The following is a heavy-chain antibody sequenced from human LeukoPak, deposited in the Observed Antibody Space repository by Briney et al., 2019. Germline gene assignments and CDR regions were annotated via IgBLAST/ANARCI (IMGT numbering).Heavy chain of an antibody. D-gene: IGHD5-12*01. CDR1: GGSMSSNTYY. Sequence: SETLSLTCTVSGGSMSSNTYYWGWIRQPPGKGLEWIGTIYYSGSTYYNPSLKSRVTISVDTSKNQFSLKLSSVTAADTAVYYCAREGVSGYDWGPFDYWGQGTLVTVSS. V-gene: IGHV4-39*07. CDR2: IYYSGST. J-gene: IGHJ4*02. CDR3: AREGVSGYDWGPFDY.